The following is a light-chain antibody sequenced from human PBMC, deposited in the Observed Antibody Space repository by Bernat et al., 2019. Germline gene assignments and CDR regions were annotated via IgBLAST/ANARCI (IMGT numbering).Light chain of an antibody. V-gene: IGKV1-5*03. CDR1: QSISSW. CDR2: KAS. CDR3: QQYNSHPFT. J-gene: IGKJ2*01. Sequence: DIQMTQSPSTLSASVRDRVTITCRASQSISSWLAWYQQKPGKAPKLLIYKASSLESGVPSRFSGSGSGTVFTLTITSLQPDDFATYYCQQYNSHPFTFGQGTKLQIK.